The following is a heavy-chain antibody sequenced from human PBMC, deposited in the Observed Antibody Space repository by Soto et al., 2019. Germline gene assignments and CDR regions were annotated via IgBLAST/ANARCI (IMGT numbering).Heavy chain of an antibody. CDR1: GGTFSSYA. J-gene: IGHJ4*02. CDR2: IIPIFGTA. D-gene: IGHD6-13*01. V-gene: IGHV1-69*01. CDR3: ARAMEIAAPAPVYYFDY. Sequence: QVQLVQSGAEVKKPGSSVTVSCKASGGTFSSYAISWVRQAPGQGLEWMGGIIPIFGTANYAQKFQGRVTITADESTSTAYMELRSLRSEDTAVYYCARAMEIAAPAPVYYFDYWGQGTLVTVSS.